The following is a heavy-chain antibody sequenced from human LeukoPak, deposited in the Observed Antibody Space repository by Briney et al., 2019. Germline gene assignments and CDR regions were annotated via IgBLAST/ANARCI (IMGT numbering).Heavy chain of an antibody. Sequence: GGSLRLSCAASGFTFSSYWMHWVRQAPGKGLVWVSRINSDGSSTSYADSVKGRFTISRDNAKNTLYLQTNSMRAEDTAVYYCARAKAAAVNDYWGQGTLVTVSS. J-gene: IGHJ4*02. CDR2: INSDGSST. CDR3: ARAKAAAVNDY. D-gene: IGHD6-13*01. CDR1: GFTFSSYW. V-gene: IGHV3-74*01.